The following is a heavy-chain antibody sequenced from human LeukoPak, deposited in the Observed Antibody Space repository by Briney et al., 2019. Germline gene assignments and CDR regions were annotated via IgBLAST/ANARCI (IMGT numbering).Heavy chain of an antibody. D-gene: IGHD3-10*01. CDR2: ISAYNGNT. V-gene: IGHV1-18*01. J-gene: IGHJ3*02. Sequence: ASVKVSCKASGYTFTSYGISWVRQAPGQGLEWMGWISAYNGNTNYAQKLQGRVTMTTDTSTRTAYMELRSLRSDDTAVYYCARVVTMVRGVVDAFDIWGQGTMVTVSS. CDR3: ARVVTMVRGVVDAFDI. CDR1: GYTFTSYG.